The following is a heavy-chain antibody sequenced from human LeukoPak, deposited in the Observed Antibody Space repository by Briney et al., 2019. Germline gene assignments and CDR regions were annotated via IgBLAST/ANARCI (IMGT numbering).Heavy chain of an antibody. CDR1: GGTFGSYA. CDR2: IIPIFGTA. D-gene: IGHD2-2*01. CDR3: ARDRGYCSSTSCYLDY. V-gene: IGHV1-69*01. Sequence: GSSVKVSCKASGGTFGSYAISWVRQAPGQGLEWMGGIIPIFGTANYAQKFQGRVTITADGSTSTAYMELSSLRSEDTAVYYCARDRGYCSSTSCYLDYWGQGTLVTVSS. J-gene: IGHJ4*02.